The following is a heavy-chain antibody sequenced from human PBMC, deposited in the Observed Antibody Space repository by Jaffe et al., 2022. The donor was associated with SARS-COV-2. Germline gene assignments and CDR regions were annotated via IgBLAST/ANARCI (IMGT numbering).Heavy chain of an antibody. CDR1: GFTFDDYA. CDR3: ARRSAWHLDY. CDR2: INWNGGTT. J-gene: IGHJ4*02. D-gene: IGHD6-19*01. Sequence: EVQLVESGGGVVRPGGSLRLSCAASGFTFDDYAMSWVRQAPGKGLEWVSGINWNGGTTAYADSVKGRFIISRDNAKNSLYLQMSSLRGEDTAFYHCARRSAWHLDYWGQGTLVIVSS. V-gene: IGHV3-20*01.